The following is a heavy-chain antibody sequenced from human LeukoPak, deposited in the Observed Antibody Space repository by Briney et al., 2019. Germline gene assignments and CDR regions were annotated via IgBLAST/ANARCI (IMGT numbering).Heavy chain of an antibody. J-gene: IGHJ5*02. CDR3: ARMVGDIVVVPAAMKRGWFDP. D-gene: IGHD2-2*01. Sequence: SETLSLTCTVSGGSISISYWSWIRQPPGKGLEWIGYIYYSGSTNYNPSLKSRVTISVDTSKNQFSLKLSSVTAADTAVYYCARMVGDIVVVPAAMKRGWFDPWGQGTLVTVSS. V-gene: IGHV4-59*01. CDR2: IYYSGST. CDR1: GGSISISY.